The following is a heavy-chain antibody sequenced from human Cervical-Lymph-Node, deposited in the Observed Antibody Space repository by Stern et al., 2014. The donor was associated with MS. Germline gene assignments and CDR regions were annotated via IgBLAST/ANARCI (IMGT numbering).Heavy chain of an antibody. CDR3: ARVAMTSLDY. V-gene: IGHV1-46*03. J-gene: IGHJ4*02. Sequence: QVQLVESGAEVKKPGASVKVSCKASGYTFTSYYIHWVRQAPGQGLECMGIINTSGGSTSYAQKFQGRLTMTRDTSTSTVYMELSSLRSEDTAVYYCARVAMTSLDYWGQGTLVTVSS. CDR2: INTSGGST. CDR1: GYTFTSYY.